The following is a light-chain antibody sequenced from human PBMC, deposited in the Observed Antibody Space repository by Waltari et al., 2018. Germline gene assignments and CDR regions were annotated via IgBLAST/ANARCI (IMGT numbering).Light chain of an antibody. CDR3: CSYAGPYTLII. Sequence: QSALTQPRSVSGSPGQSVTISCTGTSSDVGGYHYVSWYQQHPGNAPKLIIYDVTKRPSGVPDRFSGSKSGNTASLTISGLQAEDEADYYCCSYAGPYTLIIFGGGTKLTVV. CDR1: SSDVGGYHY. V-gene: IGLV2-11*01. CDR2: DVT. J-gene: IGLJ2*01.